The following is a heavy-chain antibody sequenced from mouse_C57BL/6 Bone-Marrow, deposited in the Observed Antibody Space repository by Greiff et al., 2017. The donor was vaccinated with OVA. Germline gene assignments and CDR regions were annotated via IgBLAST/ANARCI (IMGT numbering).Heavy chain of an antibody. V-gene: IGHV7-1*01. CDR1: GFTFSDFY. Sequence: EVKLVESGGGLVQSGRSLRLSCATSGFTFSDFYMEWVRQAPGKGLEWIAASRNKANDYTTEYSASVKGRFIVSRDTSQSILYLQMNALRAEDTAIYYCARGPWDYWGQGTSVTVSS. J-gene: IGHJ4*01. CDR3: ARGPWDY. CDR2: SRNKANDYTT.